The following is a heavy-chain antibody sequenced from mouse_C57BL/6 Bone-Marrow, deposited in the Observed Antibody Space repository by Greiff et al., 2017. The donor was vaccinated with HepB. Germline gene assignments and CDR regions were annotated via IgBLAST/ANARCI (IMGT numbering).Heavy chain of an antibody. J-gene: IGHJ3*01. CDR2: IYPGSGST. CDR3: ARDSTSTVVAPGFAY. Sequence: VQLQQPGAELVKPGASVKMSCKASGYTFTSYWITWVKQRPGQGLEWIGDIYPGSGSTNYNEKFKSKATLTVATSSTTAYMQLSSLTSEDSAVYYCARDSTSTVVAPGFAYWGQGTLVTVSA. D-gene: IGHD1-1*01. CDR1: GYTFTSYW. V-gene: IGHV1-55*01.